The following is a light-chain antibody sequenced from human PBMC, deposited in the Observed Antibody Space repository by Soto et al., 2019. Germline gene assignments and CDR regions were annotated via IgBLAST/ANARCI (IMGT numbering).Light chain of an antibody. V-gene: IGKV1-6*02. CDR1: QGIRND. J-gene: IGKJ2*01. Sequence: AIQMTQSPPSLSASVGDRVTITCRASQGIRNDLGWFQQKPGKAPKLLIYGASSLQSGVPSRFSGSGSGTDFTLTISRLQPEDFSTYYCLQNFNYPYPFGQGTKREIK. CDR3: LQNFNYPYP. CDR2: GAS.